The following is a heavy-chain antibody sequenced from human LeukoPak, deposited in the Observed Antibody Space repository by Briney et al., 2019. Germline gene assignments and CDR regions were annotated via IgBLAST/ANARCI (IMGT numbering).Heavy chain of an antibody. CDR2: MNPNSGNT. V-gene: IGHV1-8*02. Sequence: GASVKVSCKASGGAFSSYDINWVRQATGQGLEWMGWMNPNSGNTGYAQKFQGRVTMTRNTSISTAYMELSSLRSEDTAVYYCARLPAGRKFDYWGQGTLVTVSS. J-gene: IGHJ4*02. CDR1: GGAFSSYD. CDR3: ARLPAGRKFDY.